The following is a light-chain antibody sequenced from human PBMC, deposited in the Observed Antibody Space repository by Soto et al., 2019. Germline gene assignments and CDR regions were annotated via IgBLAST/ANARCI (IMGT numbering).Light chain of an antibody. V-gene: IGLV2-8*01. J-gene: IGLJ3*02. Sequence: QSALTQPPSASGSPGQLVTISCTGTSSDVGGYNYVSWYQQYPGKAPKLMIYEVSKRPSGVPDRFSGSKSGKTASLTVSGLQPEYEADYYCTSYPGSNIWVFGGGTKLTVL. CDR1: SSDVGGYNY. CDR2: EVS. CDR3: TSYPGSNIWV.